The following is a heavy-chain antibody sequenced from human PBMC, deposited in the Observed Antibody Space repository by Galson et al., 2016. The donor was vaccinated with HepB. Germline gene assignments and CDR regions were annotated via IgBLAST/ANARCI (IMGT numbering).Heavy chain of an antibody. CDR1: GFTFSNAW. J-gene: IGHJ6*02. V-gene: IGHV3-15*01. Sequence: SLRLSCAGSGFTFSNAWMSWVRQAPGKGLEWVGRIKSKTDGGTTDHAAPVTGRFTISRDDSKNTLYLQMNSLKVEDTAVYYCTRDTRYSKDPYYYYGMDVWGQGTTVTVSS. CDR2: IKSKTDGGTT. CDR3: TRDTRYSKDPYYYYGMDV. D-gene: IGHD5-12*01.